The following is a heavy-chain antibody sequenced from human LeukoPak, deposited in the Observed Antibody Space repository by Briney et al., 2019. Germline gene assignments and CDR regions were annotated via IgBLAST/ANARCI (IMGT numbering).Heavy chain of an antibody. V-gene: IGHV4-30-2*01. CDR3: ARSTMVRGVIIPSFGE. D-gene: IGHD3-10*01. J-gene: IGHJ4*01. Sequence: PSETLSLTCAVSGGSISSGGYTWSWIRQPPGKGLEWIGYIYHSGSTYYNPSLKSRVTISVDRSKNQFSLKLSSVTAADTAVYYCARSTMVRGVIIPSFGEWGHGTLVTVSS. CDR1: GGSISSGGYT. CDR2: IYHSGST.